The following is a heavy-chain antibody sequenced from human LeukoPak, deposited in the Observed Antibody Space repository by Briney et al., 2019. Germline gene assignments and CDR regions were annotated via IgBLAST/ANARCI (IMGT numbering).Heavy chain of an antibody. CDR2: ISKTGST. CDR3: ARARSYSSSWYGWGVYFDY. D-gene: IGHD6-13*01. CDR1: GGSISNSY. V-gene: IGHV4-59*12. Sequence: SETLSLTCTVSGGSISNSYWNWIRQPPGKGLEWIGYISKTGSTNSNPSLKSRVTISVDTSKNQFSLKLSSVTAADTAVYYCARARSYSSSWYGWGVYFDYWGQGTLVTVSS. J-gene: IGHJ4*02.